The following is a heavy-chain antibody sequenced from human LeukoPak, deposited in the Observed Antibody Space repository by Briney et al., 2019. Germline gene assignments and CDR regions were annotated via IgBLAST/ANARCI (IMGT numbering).Heavy chain of an antibody. Sequence: PSETLSLTCAVSGGPISSSSYYWGWIRQPPGKGLEWIGEIYHSGSTKYNPSLKSRVTISVDKSKNQFSLKLSSMTAADTAVYYCARSLSGSYFSGYYYGMDVWGQGTTVTVSS. J-gene: IGHJ6*02. V-gene: IGHV4-39*07. CDR1: GGPISSSSYY. CDR2: IYHSGST. D-gene: IGHD1-26*01. CDR3: ARSLSGSYFSGYYYGMDV.